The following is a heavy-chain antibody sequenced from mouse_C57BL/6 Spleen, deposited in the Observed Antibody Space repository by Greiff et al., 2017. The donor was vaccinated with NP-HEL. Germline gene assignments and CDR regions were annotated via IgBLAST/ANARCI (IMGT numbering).Heavy chain of an antibody. J-gene: IGHJ3*01. Sequence: LQESGAELARPGASVKLSCKASGYTFTSYGISWVKQRTGQGLEWIGEIYPRSGNTYYNEKFKGKATLTADKSSSTAYMELRSLTSEDAAVYFCARHYSNPWFAYWGQGTLVTVSA. CDR1: GYTFTSYG. CDR2: IYPRSGNT. CDR3: ARHYSNPWFAY. D-gene: IGHD2-5*01. V-gene: IGHV1-81*01.